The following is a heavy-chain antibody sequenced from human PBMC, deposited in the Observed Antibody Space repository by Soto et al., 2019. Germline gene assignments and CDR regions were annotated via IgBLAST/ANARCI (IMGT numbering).Heavy chain of an antibody. CDR2: ISAYNGNT. D-gene: IGHD2-15*01. CDR1: GYTFTSYG. CDR3: ARLDCSGGSCYVYGMDV. V-gene: IGHV1-18*01. Sequence: QVRLVQSGAEVKKPGASVKVSCKASGYTFTSYGISWVRQAPGQGLEWMGWISAYNGNTNYAQKLQGRVTMTTDTSTSTAYMELRSLRSDDTAVYYCARLDCSGGSCYVYGMDVWGQGTTVTVSS. J-gene: IGHJ6*02.